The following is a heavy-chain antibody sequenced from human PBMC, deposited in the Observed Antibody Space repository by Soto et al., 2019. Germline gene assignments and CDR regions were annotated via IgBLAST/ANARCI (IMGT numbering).Heavy chain of an antibody. V-gene: IGHV1-46*01. J-gene: IGHJ4*02. CDR1: GYTFTSYA. CDR3: ALAAAGTGLFDY. D-gene: IGHD6-13*01. Sequence: EASVKVSCKASGYTFTSYAMHWVRQAPGQRLEWMGWINPSGGSTSYAQKFQDRVTMTRDTSTSTVYMELSSLRSEDTAVYYCALAAAGTGLFDYWGQGTLVTVSS. CDR2: INPSGGST.